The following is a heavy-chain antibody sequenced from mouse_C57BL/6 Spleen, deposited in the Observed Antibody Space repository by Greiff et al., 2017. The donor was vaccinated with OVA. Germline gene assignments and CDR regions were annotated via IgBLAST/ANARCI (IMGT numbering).Heavy chain of an antibody. Sequence: EVKLVESGGGLVKPGGSLKLSCAASGFTFSSYAMSWVRQTPEKRLEWVATISDGGSYTYYPDNVKGRFTISRDNAKNNLYLQMSHLKSEDTAMYYCATTVVPYWYFDVWGTGTTVTVSS. CDR1: GFTFSSYA. J-gene: IGHJ1*03. V-gene: IGHV5-4*03. CDR2: ISDGGSYT. CDR3: ATTVVPYWYFDV. D-gene: IGHD1-1*01.